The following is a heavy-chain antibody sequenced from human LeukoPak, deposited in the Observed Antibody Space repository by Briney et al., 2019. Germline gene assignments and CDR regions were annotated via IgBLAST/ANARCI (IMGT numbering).Heavy chain of an antibody. CDR3: ARWMTGYLYYFDY. J-gene: IGHJ4*02. Sequence: PSETLSLTCAVYGGSFGGYYWSWIRQPPGKGLEWIGEINHSGSTNYNPSLKSRVTISVDTSKNQFSLKLGSVTAADTAVYYCARWMTGYLYYFDYWGQGTLVTVSS. CDR2: INHSGST. V-gene: IGHV4-34*01. CDR1: GGSFGGYY. D-gene: IGHD3-9*01.